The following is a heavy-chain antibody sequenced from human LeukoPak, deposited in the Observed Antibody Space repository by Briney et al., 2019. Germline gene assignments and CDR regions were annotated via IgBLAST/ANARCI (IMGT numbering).Heavy chain of an antibody. V-gene: IGHV3-11*04. CDR3: ARAFDGLTTVKSYFEY. CDR1: GFTFSDYY. D-gene: IGHD4-17*01. J-gene: IGHJ4*02. Sequence: GGSLRLSCAASGFTFSDYYMSWIRQAPGKGLEWVSYISSSGSTIYYADSVKGRFTISRDNAKNSLYLQMNSLRAEDTAVYYCARAFDGLTTVKSYFEYWGQGTLVTVSS. CDR2: ISSSGSTI.